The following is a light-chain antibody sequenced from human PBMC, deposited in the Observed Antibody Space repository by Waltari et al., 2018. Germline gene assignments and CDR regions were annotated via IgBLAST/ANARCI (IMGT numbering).Light chain of an antibody. CDR1: QSVNNY. CDR2: GAS. J-gene: IGKJ4*01. V-gene: IGKV3-11*01. CDR3: QQRRNWPLT. Sequence: DIVLTQSPATLSLSPGESATLSCRASQSVNNYLAWYQQKPGQAPRLLIYGASNRATGIPARFSGSGSGTDFTLTISTLEPEDFAVYYCQQRRNWPLTFGGGTKVEIK.